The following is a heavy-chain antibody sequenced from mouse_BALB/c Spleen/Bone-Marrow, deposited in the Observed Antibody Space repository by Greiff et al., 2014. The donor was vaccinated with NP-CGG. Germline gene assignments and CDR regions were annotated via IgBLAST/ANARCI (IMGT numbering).Heavy chain of an antibody. D-gene: IGHD1-1*01. CDR2: IRNKANGYTA. J-gene: IGHJ1*01. Sequence: DVQLVESGGGLVQPGGSLRLSCATSGFTFTDYYMSWVRQTPGKALEWLGFIRNKANGYTADYSVPVKGRFTISRDNSQNILYLQMNTLRAEDSATYYCARDENYDIYWYFDVWGAGTTVTVSS. CDR1: GFTFTDYY. CDR3: ARDENYDIYWYFDV. V-gene: IGHV7-3*02.